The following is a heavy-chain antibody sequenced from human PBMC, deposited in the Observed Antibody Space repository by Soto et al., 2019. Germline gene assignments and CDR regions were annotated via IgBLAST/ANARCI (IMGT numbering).Heavy chain of an antibody. CDR1: GFTFRSYS. J-gene: IGHJ3*01. Sequence: EVQLVESGGGLVTPGGSLRVSFAASGFTFRSYSMNWVRQAPGKGLEWISTISSNSAYIYYADSVEGRFTISRDNARNSVYLQLNSLRAEDTAIYFCSRDQSLGQPVAFDVWGQGTMVTVSS. CDR3: SRDQSLGQPVAFDV. CDR2: ISSNSAYI. V-gene: IGHV3-21*01.